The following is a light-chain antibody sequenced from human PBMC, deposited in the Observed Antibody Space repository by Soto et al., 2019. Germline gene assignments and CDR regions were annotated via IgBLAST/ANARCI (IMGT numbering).Light chain of an antibody. Sequence: EIVLTQSPATLSLSPGERATLSCRASQSVRCYLAWYQEKPGQAPRLLIYDASNRATGIPARFGGSGSGTDYTLTISSLEPEDFAVYYCQQRSNWPLTFGGGNKVEIK. CDR2: DAS. J-gene: IGKJ4*01. CDR1: QSVRCY. V-gene: IGKV3-11*01. CDR3: QQRSNWPLT.